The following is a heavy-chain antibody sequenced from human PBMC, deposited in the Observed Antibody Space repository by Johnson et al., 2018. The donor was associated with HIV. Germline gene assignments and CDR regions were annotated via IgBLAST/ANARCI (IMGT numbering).Heavy chain of an antibody. V-gene: IGHV3-11*01. D-gene: IGHD2-2*01. CDR1: GFTFSDYY. J-gene: IGHJ3*02. CDR2: IRYDGSNK. CDR3: ARGCLGYQNIHDPFDI. Sequence: QVQLVESGGGLVKPGGSLRLSCAASGFTFSDYYMSWIRQAPGKGLEWVAFIRYDGSNKYYADSVKGRFTISRDNAKNSLYLQMNSLRAEDTALYYCARGCLGYQNIHDPFDIWGQGTMVTVSS.